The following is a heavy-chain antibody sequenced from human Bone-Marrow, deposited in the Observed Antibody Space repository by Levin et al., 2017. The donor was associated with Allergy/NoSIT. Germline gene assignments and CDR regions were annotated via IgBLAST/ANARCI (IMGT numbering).Heavy chain of an antibody. J-gene: IGHJ5*02. Sequence: ASVKVSCKASGYTFTSYAMHWVRQAPGQRLEWMGWINAGNGNTKYSQKFQGRVTITRDTSASTAYMELSSLRSEDTAVYYCARDGRIAARPIHWFDPWGQGTLVTVSS. CDR1: GYTFTSYA. CDR3: ARDGRIAARPIHWFDP. CDR2: INAGNGNT. V-gene: IGHV1-3*01. D-gene: IGHD6-6*01.